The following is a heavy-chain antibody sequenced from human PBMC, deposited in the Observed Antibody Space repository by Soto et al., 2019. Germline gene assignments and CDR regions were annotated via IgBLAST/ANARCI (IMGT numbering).Heavy chain of an antibody. CDR3: ARGGQQVVSFDY. CDR1: GGTISTYV. D-gene: IGHD6-6*01. V-gene: IGHV1-69*08. CDR2: IIPALGAA. Sequence: QVHLVQSGAEVKKPGSSVKVSCKTSGGTISTYVINWVRQAPGQGLEWMGRIIPALGAADYAQNFQDRLTITADKSTSTAYMELSSLRSDDTAVYYCARGGQQVVSFDYWGQGTLVAVSS. J-gene: IGHJ4*02.